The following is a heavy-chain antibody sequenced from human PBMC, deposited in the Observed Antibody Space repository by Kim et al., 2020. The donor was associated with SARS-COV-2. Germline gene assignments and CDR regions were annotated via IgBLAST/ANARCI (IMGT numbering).Heavy chain of an antibody. D-gene: IGHD4-17*01. Sequence: GEYLKISCKASGYRFTSYWIGWVRQIPEKGLEWMGIIYPGDSDARKNPSFQGQITISADKSINTAYLRWKSLKASDTAMYYCARLGDYGDYAVQYWGQGT. CDR1: GYRFTSYW. J-gene: IGHJ4*02. CDR3: ARLGDYGDYAVQY. V-gene: IGHV5-51*01. CDR2: IYPGDSDA.